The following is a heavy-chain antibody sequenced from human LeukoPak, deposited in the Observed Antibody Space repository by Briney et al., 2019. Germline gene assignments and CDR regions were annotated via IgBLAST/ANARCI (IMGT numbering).Heavy chain of an antibody. D-gene: IGHD3-10*01. Sequence: SVKVSCKASGGTFSSYAISWVRQAPGQGLEWMGGIIPIFGTANYAQKFQGRVTMTRDTSTSTVYMELSSLRSEDTAVYYCASYGSGVQASFDNWGQGSLVTVSS. CDR1: GGTFSSYA. V-gene: IGHV1-69*05. CDR3: ASYGSGVQASFDN. CDR2: IIPIFGTA. J-gene: IGHJ4*02.